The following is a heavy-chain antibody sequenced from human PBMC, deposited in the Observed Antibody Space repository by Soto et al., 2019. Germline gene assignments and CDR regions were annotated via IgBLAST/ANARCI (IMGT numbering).Heavy chain of an antibody. CDR3: AREPPGSRYYYGMDV. CDR2: INSDGSST. CDR1: GFTFSSYW. J-gene: IGHJ6*02. D-gene: IGHD7-27*01. Sequence: PGGSLRLSCAASGFTFSSYWMHWVRQAPGKGLVWVSRINSDGSSTSYADSVKGRFTISRDNAKNTLYLQMNSLRAEDTAVYYCAREPPGSRYYYGMDVWGQGTTVTVSS. V-gene: IGHV3-74*01.